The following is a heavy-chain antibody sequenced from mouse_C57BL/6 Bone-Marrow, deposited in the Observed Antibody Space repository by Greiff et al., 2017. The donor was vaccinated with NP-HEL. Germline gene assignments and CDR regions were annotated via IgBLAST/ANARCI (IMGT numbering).Heavy chain of an antibody. D-gene: IGHD1-1*01. CDR1: GYTFTSYG. CDR3: AREPDYGSSLLDY. J-gene: IGHJ2*01. Sequence: QVHVKQSGAELARPGASVKLSCKASGYTFTSYGISWVKQRTGQGLEWIGEIYPRSGNTYYNEKFKGKATLTADKSSSTAYMELRSLTSEDSAVYFCAREPDYGSSLLDYWGQGTTLTVSS. V-gene: IGHV1-81*01. CDR2: IYPRSGNT.